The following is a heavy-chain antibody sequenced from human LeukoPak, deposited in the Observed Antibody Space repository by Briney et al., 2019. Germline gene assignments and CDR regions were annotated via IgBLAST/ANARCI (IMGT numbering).Heavy chain of an antibody. D-gene: IGHD3-3*01. CDR3: ARDRERLRFLEWLPDLDY. CDR2: INPNSGGT. Sequence: ASVKVSCKASGYTFTGYCMHWVRQAPGQGLEWMGWINPNSGGTNYAQKFQGRVSMTRDTSISTAYMELSRLRSDDTAVYYCARDRERLRFLEWLPDLDYWGQGTLVTVSS. CDR1: GYTFTGYC. V-gene: IGHV1-2*02. J-gene: IGHJ4*02.